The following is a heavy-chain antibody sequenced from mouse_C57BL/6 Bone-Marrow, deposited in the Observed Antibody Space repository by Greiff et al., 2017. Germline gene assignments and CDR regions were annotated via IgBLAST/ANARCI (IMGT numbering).Heavy chain of an antibody. CDR2: IYPISGRT. J-gene: IGHJ2*01. CDR3: ARSGPLGRSVDY. Sequence: QVQLQQPGAELVKPGASVKMSCKASGYTFTSYWITWVKQRPGQGLEWIGDIYPISGRTNYNEKFKSKAILTVDTSSNTAYMQLSSLTSEDSAVFYCARSGPLGRSVDYWGQGTTLTVSS. V-gene: IGHV1-55*01. D-gene: IGHD4-1*01. CDR1: GYTFTSYW.